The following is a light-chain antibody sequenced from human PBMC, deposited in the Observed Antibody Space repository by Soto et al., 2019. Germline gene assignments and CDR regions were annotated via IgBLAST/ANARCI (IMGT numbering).Light chain of an antibody. CDR3: QQYSIWPYT. CDR1: QSLISN. J-gene: IGKJ2*01. CDR2: GAS. V-gene: IGKV3-15*01. Sequence: IVMTQSPATLSVSPGESASLSCRAGQSLISNLAWYQQKPGQAPRLLMFGASTRATGIPARFSGSGSETEFTLTISSLQSEDFAVYYCQQYSIWPYTFGQGTKVDIK.